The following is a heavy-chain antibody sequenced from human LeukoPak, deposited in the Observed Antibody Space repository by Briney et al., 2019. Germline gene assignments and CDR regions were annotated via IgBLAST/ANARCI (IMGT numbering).Heavy chain of an antibody. CDR1: GGSISSYY. D-gene: IGHD3-3*01. CDR3: ASEDYDFWSGRQRYYFDY. J-gene: IGHJ4*02. Sequence: SETLSLTCTVSGGSISSYYWSWTRQPAGKGLEWIGRIYTSGSTNYNPSLKRRVTISVDTSKNQFSLKLSSVTAADTAVYYCASEDYDFWSGRQRYYFDYWGQGTLVTVSS. V-gene: IGHV4-4*07. CDR2: IYTSGST.